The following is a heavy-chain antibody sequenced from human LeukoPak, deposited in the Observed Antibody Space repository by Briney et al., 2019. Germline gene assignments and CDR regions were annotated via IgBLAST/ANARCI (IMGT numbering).Heavy chain of an antibody. CDR1: GGSLTNSY. CDR3: ASHYRYAFDN. J-gene: IGHJ3*02. Sequence: SETLSLTCTVSGGSLTNSYWNWIRQPPGKGLEWIGYIYYSGSTSYNPSLKTRITISVDTSKNQFSLKLTSVTAADTAVYYCASHYRYAFDNWGQGTLVTVSS. V-gene: IGHV4-59*08. CDR2: IYYSGST. D-gene: IGHD3-16*02.